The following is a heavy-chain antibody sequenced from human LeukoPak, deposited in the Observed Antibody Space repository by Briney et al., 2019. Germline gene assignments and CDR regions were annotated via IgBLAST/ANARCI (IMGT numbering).Heavy chain of an antibody. CDR1: GFTFSNYA. CDR3: TTWAGAHFDF. J-gene: IGHJ4*02. V-gene: IGHV3-23*01. Sequence: GGSLRLSCAASGFTFSNYAMSWVRQAPGKGLEWVLTIDGPTYRTHYADSVMGRFTISRDNSKNTLYLQMNSLRVEDTAVYFCTTWAGAHFDFWGQGTLVTVSS. D-gene: IGHD1-26*01. CDR2: IDGPTYRT.